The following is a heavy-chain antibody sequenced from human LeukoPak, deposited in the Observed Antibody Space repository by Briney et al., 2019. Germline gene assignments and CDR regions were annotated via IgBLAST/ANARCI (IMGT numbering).Heavy chain of an antibody. V-gene: IGHV3-48*03. D-gene: IGHD3-22*01. CDR1: GFTFSSYE. CDR2: ISSSGSTI. Sequence: GGSLRLSCAASGFTFSSYEMNWVRQAPGKGLEWVSYISSSGSTIYYADSVKGRFTISRDNAKNSLYLQMNSLRAEDTAVYYCAREGERITMIGGIDYWGQGTLVTVSS. CDR3: AREGERITMIGGIDY. J-gene: IGHJ4*02.